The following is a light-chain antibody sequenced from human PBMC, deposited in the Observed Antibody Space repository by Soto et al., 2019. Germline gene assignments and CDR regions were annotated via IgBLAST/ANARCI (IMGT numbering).Light chain of an antibody. J-gene: IGKJ1*01. CDR3: QQYGGMWT. CDR2: GAL. Sequence: EIVLTQSPGTLSLSPGERATLSCRASQTVSSRFLAWYQQKPGQAPRLLIYGALSRATGIPDRFSGSGSGTDFTLTINRLEPEDFAVYYCQQYGGMWTFGQGTKVDIK. CDR1: QTVSSRF. V-gene: IGKV3-20*01.